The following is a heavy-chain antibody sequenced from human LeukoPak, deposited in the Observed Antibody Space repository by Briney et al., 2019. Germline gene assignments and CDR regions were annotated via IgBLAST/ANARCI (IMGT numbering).Heavy chain of an antibody. CDR1: GYSFTSYW. CDR2: IYPGDSDT. CDR3: ARETVTGWFDP. J-gene: IGHJ5*02. D-gene: IGHD4-17*01. V-gene: IGHV5-51*01. Sequence: GESLKISCKASGYSFTSYWIGWVRRMPGKGLEGMGIIYPGDSDTRYSPSFQGQVTISADKSISTAYLQWSSLKASDTAMYYCARETVTGWFDPWGQGTLVIVSS.